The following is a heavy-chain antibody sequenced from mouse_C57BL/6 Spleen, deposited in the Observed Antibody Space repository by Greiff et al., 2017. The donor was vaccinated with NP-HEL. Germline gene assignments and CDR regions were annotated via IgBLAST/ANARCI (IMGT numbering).Heavy chain of an antibody. Sequence: DVQLQESGAELVRPGASVKLSCTASGFNIKDYYMHWVKQRPEQGLEWIGRIDPEDGDTEYAPKFQGKATMTADKSSNTAYLQLSSLTSEDTAVYYCTTSYGSSFYYAMDYWGQGTSVTVSS. CDR3: TTSYGSSFYYAMDY. CDR1: GFNIKDYY. D-gene: IGHD1-1*01. CDR2: IDPEDGDT. V-gene: IGHV14-1*01. J-gene: IGHJ4*01.